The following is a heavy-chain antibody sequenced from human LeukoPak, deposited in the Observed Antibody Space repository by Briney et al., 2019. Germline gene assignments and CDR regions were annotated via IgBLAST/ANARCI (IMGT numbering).Heavy chain of an antibody. Sequence: PGGSLRLSCAASGFTFSSYSMTWVRQAPEKGLERVSSISSSSSYIYYADSVKGRFTISRDNAKNSLSLQMNSLRVEDTAVYYCARDPTEPPDASDIWGQGTMVTVSS. CDR1: GFTFSSYS. CDR3: ARDPTEPPDASDI. CDR2: ISSSSSYI. J-gene: IGHJ3*02. V-gene: IGHV3-21*01.